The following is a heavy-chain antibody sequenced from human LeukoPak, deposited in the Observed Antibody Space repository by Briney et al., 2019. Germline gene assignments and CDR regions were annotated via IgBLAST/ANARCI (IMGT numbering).Heavy chain of an antibody. V-gene: IGHV5-51*01. D-gene: IGHD4-11*01. J-gene: IGHJ3*02. Sequence: GESLKISCKGSGYNFPGYWIGWVRQMPGKGPEWMGIIYPGDSDTRYSPSLQGQVTISADKSISTAYLQWSSLKASDTAMYYCTLTQDYDAFDIWGQGTMVTVSS. CDR2: IYPGDSDT. CDR3: TLTQDYDAFDI. CDR1: GYNFPGYW.